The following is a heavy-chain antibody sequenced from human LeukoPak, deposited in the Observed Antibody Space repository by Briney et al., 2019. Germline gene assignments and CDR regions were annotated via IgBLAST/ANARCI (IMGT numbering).Heavy chain of an antibody. D-gene: IGHD4-11*01. CDR2: VNLQGST. CDR3: ARDFLLQSEGLFDY. CDR1: GGSITSTNY. V-gene: IGHV4-4*02. J-gene: IGHJ4*02. Sequence: SGTLSLTCGVSGGSITSTNYWTWVRQPPGKGLEWIGEVNLQGSTNYNPSLKSRVTMSVDTSKNQFSLRLNSVTAADTAVYYCARDFLLQSEGLFDYWGQGTLVTVSP.